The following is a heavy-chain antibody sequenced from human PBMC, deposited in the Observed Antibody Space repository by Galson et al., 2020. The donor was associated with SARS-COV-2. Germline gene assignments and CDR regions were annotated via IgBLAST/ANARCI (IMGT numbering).Heavy chain of an antibody. CDR1: GFTFNKNG. CDR3: AKVGWEFGSAWFWFGP. J-gene: IGHJ5*02. D-gene: IGHD3-10*01. V-gene: IGHV3-30*02. Sequence: QLGESLKISCEASGFTFNKNGMHWVRQAPGKGLEWVAFIRYDGSTKYYADSVKARFTISRDNSKNTVYLQMHSLKGADTAVYYCAKVGWEFGSAWFWFGPWGQGTLVSVSP. CDR2: IRYDGSTK.